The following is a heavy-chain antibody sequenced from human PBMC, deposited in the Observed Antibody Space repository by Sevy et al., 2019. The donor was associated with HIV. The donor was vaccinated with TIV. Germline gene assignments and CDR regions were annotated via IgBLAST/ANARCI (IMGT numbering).Heavy chain of an antibody. J-gene: IGHJ4*02. CDR2: TSGDGGTK. CDR3: VGRIAWFVY. CDR1: GFTFSTQV. Sequence: GGSLRLSCAASGFTFSTQVMSWVRQAPGKGLEWVSVTSGDGGTKYYAESVKGRFTISRDNSMNTLFLEMNNLRAGDTAVYYCVGRIAWFVYWGQGTLVTVSS. D-gene: IGHD1-26*01. V-gene: IGHV3-23*01.